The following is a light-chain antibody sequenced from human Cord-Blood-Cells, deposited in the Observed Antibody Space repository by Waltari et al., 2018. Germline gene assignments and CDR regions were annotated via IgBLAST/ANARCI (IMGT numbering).Light chain of an antibody. J-gene: IGKJ2*01. CDR2: KAS. Sequence: DIQMTQSPSTLSASVGDRVTITCRASQSISSWFAWYQQKPGKAPKLLIYKASSLESGVPSRFSGSGSGTEFTLTISSLQPDDFATYYCQQYNSYSPYTVGQGTKLEIK. CDR1: QSISSW. V-gene: IGKV1-5*03. CDR3: QQYNSYSPYT.